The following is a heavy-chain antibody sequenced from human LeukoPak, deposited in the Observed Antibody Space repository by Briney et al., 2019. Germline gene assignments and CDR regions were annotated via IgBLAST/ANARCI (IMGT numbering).Heavy chain of an antibody. CDR1: GYTFTGYY. CDR2: INPSSGGT. D-gene: IGHD3-22*01. J-gene: IGHJ4*02. V-gene: IGHV1-2*02. Sequence: ASVKVSCKASGYTFTGYYMHWVRQAPGQGLEWMGWINPSSGGTNYAQKFQGRVTMTRDTSISTAYMELSRLRSDDTAVYYCARDTYYDSSGYYYFDYWGQGTLVTVSS. CDR3: ARDTYYDSSGYYYFDY.